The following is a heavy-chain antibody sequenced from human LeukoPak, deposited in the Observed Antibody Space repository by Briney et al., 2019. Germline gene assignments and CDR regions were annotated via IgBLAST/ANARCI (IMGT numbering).Heavy chain of an antibody. J-gene: IGHJ4*02. D-gene: IGHD5-18*01. CDR1: GFTFSSYG. CDR2: ISYDGSDK. CDR3: AKNAHYQGYSYGGIDY. Sequence: GGSLRLSCAASGFTFSSYGMHWVRQAPGKGLEWVAVISYDGSDKYSADSVRGRFTISRDNSKNTLYLQMNSLRAEDAAVYYCAKNAHYQGYSYGGIDYWGQGTLVTVSS. V-gene: IGHV3-30*18.